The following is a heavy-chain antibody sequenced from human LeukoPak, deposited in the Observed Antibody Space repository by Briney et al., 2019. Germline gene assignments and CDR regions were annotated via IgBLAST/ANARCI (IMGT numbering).Heavy chain of an antibody. Sequence: PSETLSLTCAVNGGSFSGYYWSWIRQPPGKGLEWIGEINHSGSTNYNPSLKSRVTISVDTSKNQFSLKLSSVTAADTAVYYCATKRADYSSGWYDYYYYMDVWGKGTTVTISS. CDR3: ATKRADYSSGWYDYYYYMDV. J-gene: IGHJ6*03. CDR2: INHSGST. V-gene: IGHV4-34*01. D-gene: IGHD6-19*01. CDR1: GGSFSGYY.